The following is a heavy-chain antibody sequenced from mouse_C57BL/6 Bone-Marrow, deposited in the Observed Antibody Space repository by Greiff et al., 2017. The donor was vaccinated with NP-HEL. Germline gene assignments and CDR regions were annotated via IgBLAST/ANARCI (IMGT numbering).Heavy chain of an antibody. CDR1: GYSITSGYY. D-gene: IGHD1-3*01. J-gene: IGHJ2*01. CDR2: ISYDGSN. V-gene: IGHV3-6*01. Sequence: EVKLMESGPGLVKPSQSLSLTCSVTGYSITSGYYWNWIRQFPGNKLEWMGYISYDGSNNYNPSLKNRISITRDTSKNQFFLKLNPVTTEDTATYYCASQAHVIRNYFDYWGQGTTLTVSS. CDR3: ASQAHVIRNYFDY.